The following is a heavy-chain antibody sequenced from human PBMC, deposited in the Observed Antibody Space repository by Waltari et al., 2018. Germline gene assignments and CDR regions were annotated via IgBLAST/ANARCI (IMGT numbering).Heavy chain of an antibody. J-gene: IGHJ4*02. Sequence: QVNLVESGGAVFQPGGSLRLSFAPLGFTFSTFGMHWVRQAPGKGLEWVALIWFDGSDKFYADSVRGRFTISRDNSARTLYLDMDSLRLDDTAMYYCAKDAFGNTYLDFWGQGTLVTVSS. CDR1: GFTFSTFG. CDR2: IWFDGSDK. V-gene: IGHV3-30*02. CDR3: AKDAFGNTYLDF. D-gene: IGHD2-2*02.